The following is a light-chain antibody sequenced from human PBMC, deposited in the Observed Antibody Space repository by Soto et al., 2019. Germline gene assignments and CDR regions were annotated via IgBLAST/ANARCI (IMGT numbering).Light chain of an antibody. CDR3: QHYGSSPET. V-gene: IGKV3-20*01. Sequence: EIVLTPSPGTLSLSPVERATLSCRASQSVSSNYLAWYQQKPGQAPRLLIYGASSRATGIPDRFSGSGSGTDFTLTISRLEPEDFAVYYCQHYGSSPETFGQGTKVDIK. CDR1: QSVSSNY. J-gene: IGKJ1*01. CDR2: GAS.